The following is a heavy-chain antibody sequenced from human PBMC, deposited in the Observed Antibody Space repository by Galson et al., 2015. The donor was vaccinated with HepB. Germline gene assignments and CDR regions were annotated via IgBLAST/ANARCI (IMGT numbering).Heavy chain of an antibody. CDR2: INSDGSST. CDR3: ARDWGTPQSTSTYYYYGMDV. J-gene: IGHJ6*02. D-gene: IGHD2-2*01. Sequence: SLRLSCAASGFTFSSYWMHWVRQAPGKGLVWVSRINSDGSSTSYADSVKGRFTISRDNAKNTLYLQMNSLRAEDTAVYYCARDWGTPQSTSTYYYYGMDVWGQGTTVTVSS. CDR1: GFTFSSYW. V-gene: IGHV3-74*01.